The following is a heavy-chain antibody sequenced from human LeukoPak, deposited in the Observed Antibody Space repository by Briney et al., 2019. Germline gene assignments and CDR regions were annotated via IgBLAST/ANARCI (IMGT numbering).Heavy chain of an antibody. V-gene: IGHV3-23*01. D-gene: IGHD3-3*01. CDR2: ISGSGDST. J-gene: IGHJ4*02. CDR1: GFTFSSYA. Sequence: GGSLRLSCAASGFTFSSYAMSWVRQAPGKGLEWVSAISGSGDSTYYADSVKGRFTISRDNSKNTLYLQMNSLRAEDTAVYYCAKDHYDFWSGYSYLSDYWGQGTLVTVSS. CDR3: AKDHYDFWSGYSYLSDY.